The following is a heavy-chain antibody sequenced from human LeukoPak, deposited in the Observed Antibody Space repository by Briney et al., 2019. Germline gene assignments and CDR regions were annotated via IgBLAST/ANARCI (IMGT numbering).Heavy chain of an antibody. V-gene: IGHV3-23*01. Sequence: GGPLRLSCTASGFTFTAYAMTWVRQAPGKGLEWVSEISGDGGTTSYADSVKGRFTVSRDNSKTTVYLQMNSLRAEDTAVYFCARDSRSLGSHPLVNYWGQGTLVTVSS. J-gene: IGHJ4*02. CDR2: ISGDGGTT. CDR3: ARDSRSLGSHPLVNY. CDR1: GFTFTAYA. D-gene: IGHD3-9*01.